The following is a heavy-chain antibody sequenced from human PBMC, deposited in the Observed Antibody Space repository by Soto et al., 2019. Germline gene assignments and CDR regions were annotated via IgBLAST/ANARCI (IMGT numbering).Heavy chain of an antibody. J-gene: IGHJ5*02. CDR1: GGTFSSYA. CDR3: ASAAVEYPSTIPNWFDP. CDR2: IIPIFGTA. D-gene: IGHD5-12*01. V-gene: IGHV1-69*06. Sequence: QVQLVQSGAEVKKPGSSVKVSCKASGGTFSSYAISWVRQAPGQGLERMGGIIPIFGTANYAQKFQGRVTITADKSTSTAYMELSSLRSEDTAVYYCASAAVEYPSTIPNWFDPWGQGTLVTVS.